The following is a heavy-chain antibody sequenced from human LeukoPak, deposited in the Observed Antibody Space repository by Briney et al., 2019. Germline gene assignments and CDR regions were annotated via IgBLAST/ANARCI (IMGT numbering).Heavy chain of an antibody. CDR3: ARGGVVVPAEAGYSSSRYISPFDY. J-gene: IGHJ4*02. Sequence: GASVKVSCKASGYTFTSYGISWVRQAPGQGLEWMGWISAYNGNTNYAQKLQGRVTMTTDTSTSTAYMELRSLRSDDTAVYYCARGGVVVPAEAGYSSSRYISPFDYWGQGTLVTVSS. D-gene: IGHD6-13*01. CDR2: ISAYNGNT. V-gene: IGHV1-18*01. CDR1: GYTFTSYG.